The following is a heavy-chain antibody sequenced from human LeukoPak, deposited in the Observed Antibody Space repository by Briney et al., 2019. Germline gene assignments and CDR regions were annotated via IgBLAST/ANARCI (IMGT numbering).Heavy chain of an antibody. Sequence: GGSLRLSCAASGVTFSVYYMSWIRQAPGKGLEWVSYINSSSSYTDYADSVKGGFTISRDNAKNSLNLQMNSLRAEDTAVYYCAKDVGYCTSISRCLRGMDVWGQGTTVTVSS. J-gene: IGHJ6*02. CDR1: GVTFSVYY. CDR3: AKDVGYCTSISRCLRGMDV. V-gene: IGHV3-11*05. CDR2: INSSSSYT. D-gene: IGHD2-2*01.